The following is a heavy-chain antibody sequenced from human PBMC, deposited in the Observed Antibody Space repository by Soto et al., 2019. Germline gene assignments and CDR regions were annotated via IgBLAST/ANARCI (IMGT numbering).Heavy chain of an antibody. CDR2: IIPIFGTA. V-gene: IGHV1-69*13. D-gene: IGHD6-19*01. J-gene: IGHJ6*02. Sequence: ASVKVSCKASGGTFSSYAISWVRQAPGQGLEWMGGIIPIFGTANYAQKFQGRVTITADESTSTAYMELSSLRSEDTAVYYCARDIARHWLDYYYYGMDVWGQGTTVTVSS. CDR1: GGTFSSYA. CDR3: ARDIARHWLDYYYYGMDV.